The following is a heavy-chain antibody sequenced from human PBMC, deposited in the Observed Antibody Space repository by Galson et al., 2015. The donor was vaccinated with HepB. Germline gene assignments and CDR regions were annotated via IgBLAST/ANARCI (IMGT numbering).Heavy chain of an antibody. CDR3: AREPVNMAAACDH. Sequence: SLRLSCAASGFTFSSYNMNWVRQAPGKGLEWVSYIGTTSSPIYYADSVKGRFTISRDDAKNSLYLQMDSLSDDDTAVYFCAREPVNMAAACDHWGQGTLVTVSS. CDR1: GFTFSSYN. D-gene: IGHD6-25*01. CDR2: IGTTSSPI. J-gene: IGHJ4*02. V-gene: IGHV3-48*02.